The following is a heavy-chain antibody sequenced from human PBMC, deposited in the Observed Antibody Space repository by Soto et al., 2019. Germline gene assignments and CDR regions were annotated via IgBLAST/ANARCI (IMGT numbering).Heavy chain of an antibody. V-gene: IGHV4-39*01. CDR2: IYYSGNT. CDR1: GGSISSSSYY. D-gene: IGHD6-13*01. Sequence: PSETLSLTCTVSGGSISSSSYYWGWIRQPPGKGLEWIGTIYYSGNTYYNPSLKSRVTISVDTSKNQFSLKLSSVTAADTAVYYCARRFPYSSNWDFDYWGQGTLVTASS. J-gene: IGHJ4*02. CDR3: ARRFPYSSNWDFDY.